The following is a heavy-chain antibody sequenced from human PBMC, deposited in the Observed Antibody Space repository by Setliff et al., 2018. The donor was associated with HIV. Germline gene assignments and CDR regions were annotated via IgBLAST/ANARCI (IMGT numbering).Heavy chain of an antibody. V-gene: IGHV4-39*01. CDR2: IYDSGHT. Sequence: SETLSLTCTVSGVSISSTYYSWGWVRQPPGKGLEYIGNIYDSGHTYYSPSLRSRVTISGDTSKSQVSLELTSVSAADTAVYYCARHGRTAASPIAWDSWGQGTLVTVSS. J-gene: IGHJ4*02. D-gene: IGHD6-25*01. CDR1: GVSISSTYYS. CDR3: ARHGRTAASPIAWDS.